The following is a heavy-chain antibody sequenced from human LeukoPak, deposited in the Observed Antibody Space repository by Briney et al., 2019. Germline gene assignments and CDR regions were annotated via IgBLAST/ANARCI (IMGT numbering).Heavy chain of an antibody. CDR1: GFTFSDYS. Sequence: GGSLRLSCAVSGFTFSDYSMNWVRQAPGKGLEWVSSISSSGNYIKNSYSVRGRFTISRDNAENSLYLQMNSLRAEDTAVYYCARHRSSWLIDYWGQGTLVTVSS. CDR2: ISSSGNYI. J-gene: IGHJ4*02. CDR3: ARHRSSWLIDY. V-gene: IGHV3-21*04. D-gene: IGHD6-6*01.